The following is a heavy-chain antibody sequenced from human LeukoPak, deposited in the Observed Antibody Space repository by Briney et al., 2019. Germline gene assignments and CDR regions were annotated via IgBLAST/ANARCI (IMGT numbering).Heavy chain of an antibody. J-gene: IGHJ4*02. CDR2: IKQDGSEK. CDR3: ARDFEMRPTRYYGSGGSSGGY. CDR1: GFTFSSYW. Sequence: GGSLRLSCAASGFTFSSYWMSWVRQAPGKGLEWVANIKQDGSEKYYVDSVKGRFTISRDNAKNSLYLQMNSLRAEDTAVYYCARDFEMRPTRYYGSGGSSGGYWGQGTLVTVSS. D-gene: IGHD3-10*01. V-gene: IGHV3-7*01.